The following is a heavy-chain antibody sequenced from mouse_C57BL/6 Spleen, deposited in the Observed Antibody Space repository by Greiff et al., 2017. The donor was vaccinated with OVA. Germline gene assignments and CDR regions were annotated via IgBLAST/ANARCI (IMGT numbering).Heavy chain of an antibody. CDR3: AKVVTTGDYYAMDY. CDR2: IYPRSGNT. D-gene: IGHD2-2*01. Sequence: QVQLQQSGAELARPGASVKLSCKASGYTFTSYGISWVKQRTGQGLEWIGEIYPRSGNTYYNEKFKGKATLTADKSSSTAYMELRSLTSEDSAVYFCAKVVTTGDYYAMDYWGKGTSVTVSS. J-gene: IGHJ4*01. V-gene: IGHV1-81*01. CDR1: GYTFTSYG.